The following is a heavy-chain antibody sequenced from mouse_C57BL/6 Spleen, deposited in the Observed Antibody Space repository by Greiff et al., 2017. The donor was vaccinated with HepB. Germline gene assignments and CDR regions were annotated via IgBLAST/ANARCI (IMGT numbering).Heavy chain of an antibody. Sequence: VQLQQPGTELVKPGASVKLSCKASGYTFTSYWMHWVKQRPGQGLEWIGNINPSNGGTNYNEKFKSKATLTVDKSSSTAYMQLSSLTSEDSAVYYCANPSDYYGSSYGYFDVWGTGTTVTVSS. CDR2: INPSNGGT. V-gene: IGHV1-53*01. CDR1: GYTFTSYW. D-gene: IGHD1-1*01. CDR3: ANPSDYYGSSYGYFDV. J-gene: IGHJ1*03.